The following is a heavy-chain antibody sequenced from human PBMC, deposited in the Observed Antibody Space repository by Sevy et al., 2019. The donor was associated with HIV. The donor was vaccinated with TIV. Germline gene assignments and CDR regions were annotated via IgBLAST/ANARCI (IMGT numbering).Heavy chain of an antibody. CDR3: ARGGYYYDNAAYYALDS. D-gene: IGHD3-22*01. J-gene: IGHJ4*02. Sequence: GGSLRLSCAATGFTFSNYAMHWVRQAPGKGMEWVAIIWSDGAYQYHGDSVKGRFTISRDNSKKPLYLQMNNVRVEDTAVYYCARGGYYYDNAAYYALDSWGQGTLVTVSS. CDR2: IWSDGAYQ. V-gene: IGHV3-33*01. CDR1: GFTFSNYA.